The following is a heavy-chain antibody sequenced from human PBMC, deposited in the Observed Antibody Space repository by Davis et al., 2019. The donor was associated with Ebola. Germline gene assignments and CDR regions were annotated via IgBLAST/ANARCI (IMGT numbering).Heavy chain of an antibody. J-gene: IGHJ4*02. D-gene: IGHD4-11*01. V-gene: IGHV1-24*01. CDR1: GNTLTDLS. Sequence: ASVKVSCKVSGNTLTDLSMHWVRQAPGKGLEWMGGFDPDDGETIYAQKFRGRVTMTEDTSADTAYMELSSLRSDDTADYYCARGHNYAHEYWGQGTLVTVSS. CDR2: FDPDDGET. CDR3: ARGHNYAHEY.